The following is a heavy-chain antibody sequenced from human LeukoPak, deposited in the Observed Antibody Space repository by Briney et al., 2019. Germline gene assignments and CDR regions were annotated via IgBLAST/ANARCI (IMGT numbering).Heavy chain of an antibody. V-gene: IGHV3-23*01. Sequence: GGSLRLSCGASGLTFSTSAMSWVRQAPGKGLEWVSGISGSGVTTYYADSVKGRFTISRDNSKNTLYLQMNSLRAEDTAVYYCALYTSWDKVGMDVWGQGTTVTVSS. CDR1: GLTFSTSA. CDR3: ALYTSWDKVGMDV. CDR2: ISGSGVTT. J-gene: IGHJ6*02. D-gene: IGHD5-12*01.